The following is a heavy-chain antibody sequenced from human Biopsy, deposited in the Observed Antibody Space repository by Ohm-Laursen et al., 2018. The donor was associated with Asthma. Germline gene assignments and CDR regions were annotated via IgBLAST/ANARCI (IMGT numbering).Heavy chain of an antibody. V-gene: IGHV3-23*01. CDR3: ARTHERWTSIQDDALDI. D-gene: IGHD4-23*01. CDR2: MSGSATST. J-gene: IGHJ3*02. CDR1: GFTFSNYA. Sequence: SLRLSCTAFGFTFSNYALSWVRQTPGKGLEWVSSMSGSATSTYYADSVKGRFTLSRDNSRNTLYLQMNSLRVEDTAIYYCARTHERWTSIQDDALDIWGQGTMVIVSS.